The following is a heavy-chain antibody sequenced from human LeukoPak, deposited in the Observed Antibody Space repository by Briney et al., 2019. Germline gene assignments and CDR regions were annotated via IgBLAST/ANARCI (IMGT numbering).Heavy chain of an antibody. CDR2: IYSGGST. V-gene: IGHV3-66*01. Sequence: PGGSLRLSCAASRFTVSSNYMSWVRQAPGKGLEWVSVIYSGGSTYYADSVKGRFTISRDNSKNTLYLQMNSLRAEDTAVYYCARVEEDYYYGMDVWSQGTTVTVSS. CDR3: ARVEEDYYYGMDV. CDR1: RFTVSSNY. J-gene: IGHJ6*02.